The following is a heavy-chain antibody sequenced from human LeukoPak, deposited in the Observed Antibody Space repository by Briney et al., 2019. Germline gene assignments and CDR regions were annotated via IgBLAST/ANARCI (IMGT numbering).Heavy chain of an antibody. V-gene: IGHV4-59*10. D-gene: IGHD1-26*01. CDR2: IYYSGST. CDR3: ASGELNYVRSYYMDV. CDR1: GGSISSYC. J-gene: IGHJ6*03. Sequence: SETLSLTCAVSGGSISSYCWSWIRQSAVKGLEWIGSIYYSGSTYYNPSLKSRVTISVDTSKNQFSLKLSSVTAADTAVYYCASGELNYVRSYYMDVWGKGTTVTVSS.